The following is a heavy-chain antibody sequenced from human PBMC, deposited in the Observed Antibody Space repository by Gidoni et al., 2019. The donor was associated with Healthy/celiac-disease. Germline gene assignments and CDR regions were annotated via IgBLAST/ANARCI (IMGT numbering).Heavy chain of an antibody. V-gene: IGHV3-9*01. CDR2: ISCNSGSI. D-gene: IGHD6-19*01. CDR1: GFTFDDYA. J-gene: IGHJ4*02. CDR3: AKGAYSSGWYVDY. Sequence: EVQLVESGGGLVQPGRSLRLSCAASGFTFDDYAMHWVRQAPGKGLEWVSGISCNSGSIGYADSVKGRFTISRDNAKNSLYLQMNSLRAEDTALYYCAKGAYSSGWYVDYWGQGTLVTVSS.